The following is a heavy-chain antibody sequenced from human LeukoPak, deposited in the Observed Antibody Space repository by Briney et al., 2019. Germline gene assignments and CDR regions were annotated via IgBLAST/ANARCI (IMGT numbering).Heavy chain of an antibody. Sequence: SETLSLTCTVSGGSISSSSYYWGWIRQPPGKGLERIGSIYYSGSTYYNPSLKSRVTISVDTSKNQFSLKLSSVTAADTAVYYCARAGIVGAPDAFDIWGQGTMVTVSS. J-gene: IGHJ3*02. V-gene: IGHV4-39*01. CDR3: ARAGIVGAPDAFDI. CDR2: IYYSGST. D-gene: IGHD1-26*01. CDR1: GGSISSSSYY.